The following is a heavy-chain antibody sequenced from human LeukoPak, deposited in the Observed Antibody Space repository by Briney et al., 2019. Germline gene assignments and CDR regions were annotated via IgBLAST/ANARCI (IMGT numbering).Heavy chain of an antibody. V-gene: IGHV4-39*07. CDR2: IYHSGTT. Sequence: PSETLSLTCTVSGGSISSSSYYWGWIRQPPGKGLEWIASIYHSGTTYYNMSLKSRVTMSVDTSKNQFSVKLSSVTAADTAVYYCASHSPAADYWGQGTLVTVSS. CDR1: GGSISSSSYY. J-gene: IGHJ4*02. CDR3: ASHSPAADY. D-gene: IGHD2-15*01.